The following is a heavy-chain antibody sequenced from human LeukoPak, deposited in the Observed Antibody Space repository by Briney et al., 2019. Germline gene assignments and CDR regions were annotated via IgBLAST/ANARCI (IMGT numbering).Heavy chain of an antibody. CDR2: IKQDGSEK. J-gene: IGHJ3*02. CDR1: GFTFSSYW. CDR3: ARGLAVTARGSFDI. V-gene: IGHV3-7*01. Sequence: GGSLRLSCAASGFTFSSYWVSWVRQAPGKGLEWVANIKQDGSEKYYVDSVKGRFTISRDNAKNSLYLQMNSLRAEDTAVYYCARGLAVTARGSFDIWGQGTMVTVSS. D-gene: IGHD6-19*01.